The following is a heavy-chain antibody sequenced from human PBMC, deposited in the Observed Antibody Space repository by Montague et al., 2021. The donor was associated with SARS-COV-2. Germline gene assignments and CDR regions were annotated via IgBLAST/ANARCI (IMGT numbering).Heavy chain of an antibody. CDR2: INHSGST. J-gene: IGHJ4*02. D-gene: IGHD6-19*01. V-gene: IGHV4-34*01. Sequence: SETLSLTYAVYGGSFSGYYWSWIRQPPGKGLEWIGEINHSGSTNYNPSLKSRVTISVDTSKNQFSLKLSSVTAADTAVYYCARTGYSSGWHSFDYWGQGTLVTVSS. CDR3: ARTGYSSGWHSFDY. CDR1: GGSFSGYY.